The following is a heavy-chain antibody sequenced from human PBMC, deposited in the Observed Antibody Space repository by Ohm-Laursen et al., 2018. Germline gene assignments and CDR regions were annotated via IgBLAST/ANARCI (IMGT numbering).Heavy chain of an antibody. J-gene: IGHJ1*01. D-gene: IGHD6-19*01. CDR2: ISGSGGST. CDR3: AKLGSSGRYFPEYFQH. V-gene: IGHV3-23*01. CDR1: GFTFSSYA. Sequence: SLRLSCAASGFTFSSYAMSWVRQAPGKGLEWVSAISGSGGSTYYADSVKGRFTISRDNSKNTLYLQMNSLRAEDTAVYYCAKLGSSGRYFPEYFQHWGQGTLVTVSS.